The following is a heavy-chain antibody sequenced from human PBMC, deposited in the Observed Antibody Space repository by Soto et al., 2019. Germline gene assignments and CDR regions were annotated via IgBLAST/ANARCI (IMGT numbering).Heavy chain of an antibody. Sequence: PGGSLRLSCAASGFTVSSNHMSWVRQAPGKGLEWVSVIYSGGSTYYADSVKGRFTISRDNSKNTLYLQMNSLRAEDTAVYYCACPDPTQPYYYDSSGYYLDYWGQGTLVTVSS. CDR3: ACPDPTQPYYYDSSGYYLDY. CDR2: IYSGGST. V-gene: IGHV3-53*01. J-gene: IGHJ4*02. D-gene: IGHD3-22*01. CDR1: GFTVSSNH.